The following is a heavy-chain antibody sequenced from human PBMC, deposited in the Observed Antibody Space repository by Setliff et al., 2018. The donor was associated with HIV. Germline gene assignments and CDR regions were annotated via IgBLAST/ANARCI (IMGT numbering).Heavy chain of an antibody. Sequence: ASVKVSCKASEYTFSTYGIHWMRQAPGQRPEYMGWINTANGNTKYSQDLLGRVSITMDTSASTSYMELSCLRSQDMAVYYCARGPLFGNQYYPYHYMDVWGKGTTVTVSS. CDR2: INTANGNT. CDR1: EYTFSTYG. V-gene: IGHV1-3*03. D-gene: IGHD3-3*01. J-gene: IGHJ6*03. CDR3: ARGPLFGNQYYPYHYMDV.